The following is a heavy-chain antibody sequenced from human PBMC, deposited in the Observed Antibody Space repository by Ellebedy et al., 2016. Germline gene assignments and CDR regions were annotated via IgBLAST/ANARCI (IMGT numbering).Heavy chain of an antibody. CDR3: ARQLNGGDSYNFFY. Sequence: GESLKISXAASGFTFSDSAMNWVRQASGKGLEWVGRIRSKANTYATAYAASVKGRFTISRDYPKSTTYLLMNGLKTEDTAVYYCARQLNGGDSYNFFYWGQGTLVTVSS. J-gene: IGHJ4*02. V-gene: IGHV3-73*01. D-gene: IGHD5-24*01. CDR1: GFTFSDSA. CDR2: IRSKANTYAT.